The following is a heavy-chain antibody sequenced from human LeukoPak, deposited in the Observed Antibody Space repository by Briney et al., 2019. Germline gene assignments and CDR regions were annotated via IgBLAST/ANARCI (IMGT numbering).Heavy chain of an antibody. D-gene: IGHD5-18*01. V-gene: IGHV3-30*18. CDR3: AKEGYSRDFDY. CDR1: GFTFSSYG. Sequence: PGRSLRLSCAASGFTFSSYGMHWVRHAPGKGLEWVAVISYDGSNKYYADSVKGRFTISRDNSKNTLYLQMNSLRAEDTAVYYCAKEGYSRDFDYWGQGTLVTVSS. CDR2: ISYDGSNK. J-gene: IGHJ4*02.